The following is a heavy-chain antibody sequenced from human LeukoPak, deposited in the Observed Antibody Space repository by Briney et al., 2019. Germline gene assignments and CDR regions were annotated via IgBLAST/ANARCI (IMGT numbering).Heavy chain of an antibody. CDR1: GFIFSDFY. CDR2: VDFAGSTK. J-gene: IGHJ4*02. V-gene: IGHV3-11*01. D-gene: IGHD3-22*01. CDR3: ARGLKYYYDSSGYYGGDY. Sequence: PGGSLRLSCAASGFIFSDFYMSWIRQAPGKGLEWISYVDFAGSTKYFAASVRGRFNISRDNANSLVYLHMNSLRAEDTAVYYCARGLKYYYDSSGYYGGDYWGQGALVGVSS.